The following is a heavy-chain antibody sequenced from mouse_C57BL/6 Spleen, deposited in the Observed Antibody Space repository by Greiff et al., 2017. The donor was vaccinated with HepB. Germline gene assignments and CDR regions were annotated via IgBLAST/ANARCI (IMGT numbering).Heavy chain of an antibody. CDR2: ISSGSSTI. J-gene: IGHJ4*01. Sequence: DVQLVESGGGLVKPGGSLKLSCAASGFTFSDYGMHWVRQAPEKGLEWVAYISSGSSTIYYADTVKGRFTISRDNAKNTLFLQMTSLRSEDTAMYYCARLRETAYYYAMDYWGQGTSVTVSS. V-gene: IGHV5-17*01. CDR1: GFTFSDYG. CDR3: ARLRETAYYYAMDY. D-gene: IGHD3-1*01.